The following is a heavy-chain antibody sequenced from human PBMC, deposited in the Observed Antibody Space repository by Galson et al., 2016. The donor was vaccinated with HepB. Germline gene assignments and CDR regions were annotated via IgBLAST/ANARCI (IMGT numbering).Heavy chain of an antibody. CDR2: INHNGGT. CDR3: ARRSGNYWGWFDP. D-gene: IGHD3-16*01. V-gene: IGHV4-34*01. Sequence: ETLSLTCGVYGGSIRGYYWSWIRQPPGKGLEWIGEINHNGGTNYSPSLKSRVNISLDTSNNQFSLRLNSGSAADTAVYYCARRSGNYWGWFDPWGQGTLVTVSS. J-gene: IGHJ5*02. CDR1: GGSIRGYY.